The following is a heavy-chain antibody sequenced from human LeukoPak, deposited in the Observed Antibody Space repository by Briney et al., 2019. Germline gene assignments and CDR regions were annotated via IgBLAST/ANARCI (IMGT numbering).Heavy chain of an antibody. CDR1: GGSISSYY. D-gene: IGHD3-22*01. Sequence: SETLSLTCTVSGGSISSYYWSWIRQPPGKGLEWIGYIYYSGSTNYNPSLKSRVTISVDTSKNQFSLKLSSVTAADTAVYYCARGKDYYDSSGYYWAYYYFDYWGQGTLVTVSS. CDR2: IYYSGST. V-gene: IGHV4-59*01. J-gene: IGHJ4*02. CDR3: ARGKDYYDSSGYYWAYYYFDY.